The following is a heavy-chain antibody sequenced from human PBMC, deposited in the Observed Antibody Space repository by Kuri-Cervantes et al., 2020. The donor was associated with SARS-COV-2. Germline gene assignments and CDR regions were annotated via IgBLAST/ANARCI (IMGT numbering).Heavy chain of an antibody. CDR2: INHSRST. Sequence: ESLKISCAVYGGSFNGYYWSWIRQPPGKGLEWIGEINHSRSTNYNPSLKSRVTISVDTSKNQFSLKLSSVTAADTAVYYCARGRGRGVDYWGQGTLVTVSS. CDR1: GGSFNGYY. V-gene: IGHV4-34*01. D-gene: IGHD1-26*01. J-gene: IGHJ4*02. CDR3: ARGRGRGVDY.